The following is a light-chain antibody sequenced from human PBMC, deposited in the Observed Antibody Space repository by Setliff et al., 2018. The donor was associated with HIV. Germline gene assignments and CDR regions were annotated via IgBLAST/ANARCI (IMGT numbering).Light chain of an antibody. Sequence: QSALTQPPSVSGAPGQRVTISCTGNSSNIGAGYDVHWYQQLPGTAPKLLIYGNSNRPSGVPDRFSGSKSGTSASLAITGLQAEDEADYYCQSHDSSLSGSVFGGGTQLTVL. J-gene: IGLJ2*01. V-gene: IGLV1-40*01. CDR1: SSNIGAGYD. CDR2: GNS. CDR3: QSHDSSLSGSV.